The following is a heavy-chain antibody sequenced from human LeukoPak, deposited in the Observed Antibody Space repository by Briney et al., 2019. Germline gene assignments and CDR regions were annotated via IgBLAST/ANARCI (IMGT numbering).Heavy chain of an antibody. CDR1: GGSISGYY. D-gene: IGHD3-3*01. J-gene: IGHJ6*03. Sequence: SSETLSLTCTISGGSISGYYWSWIRQPPGKGLQWIGYIYYNGGTNYNPSLKSRVTISLDTSKNQFSLKLSSVTAADTAVYYCARLCNYDFWSGYYDYYYYYMDVWGKGTTVTVSS. CDR2: IYYNGGT. CDR3: ARLCNYDFWSGYYDYYYYYMDV. V-gene: IGHV4-59*08.